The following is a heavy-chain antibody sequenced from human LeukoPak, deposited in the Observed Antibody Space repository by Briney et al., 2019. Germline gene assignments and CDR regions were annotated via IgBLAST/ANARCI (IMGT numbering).Heavy chain of an antibody. D-gene: IGHD3-3*01. V-gene: IGHV3-64*01. Sequence: GGSLRLSCAASGFTFSTYAMHWVRQAPGKGLEYVSGISGNGGSTNYANSVKGRFTISRDNSKNTLYLQMGSLRAEDTAIYYCARGSLQRLPRVFWFDPWGQGTLVTVSS. CDR3: ARGSLQRLPRVFWFDP. CDR1: GFTFSTYA. CDR2: ISGNGGST. J-gene: IGHJ5*02.